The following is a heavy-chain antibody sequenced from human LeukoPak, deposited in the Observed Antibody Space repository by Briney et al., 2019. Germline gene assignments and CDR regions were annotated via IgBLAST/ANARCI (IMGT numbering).Heavy chain of an antibody. D-gene: IGHD6-19*01. CDR3: ARHGVAVADGHY. Sequence: SETLSLTCTVSGGSISSNSHYWGWIRQPPGKGLEWIGSIFYSGSTYYNPSLKSRLTISVDTSKNQFSLKLSSVTAADTAVYYCARHGVAVADGHYWGQGTLVTVSS. CDR2: IFYSGST. CDR1: GGSISSNSHY. J-gene: IGHJ4*02. V-gene: IGHV4-39*01.